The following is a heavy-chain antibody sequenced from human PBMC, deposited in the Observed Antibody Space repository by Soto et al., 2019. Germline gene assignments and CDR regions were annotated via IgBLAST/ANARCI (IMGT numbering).Heavy chain of an antibody. J-gene: IGHJ3*02. CDR1: GGSISSYY. CDR3: DDGSFDI. V-gene: IGHV4-59*01. Sequence: SETLSLTCTVSGGSISSYYWSWVRQPPGKGLEWIGYIYNSGSTNYNPSLKSRVTISVDTSKNQFSLKLSSVTAADTAVYYYDDGSFDIWGQGTMVTVSS. D-gene: IGHD3-3*01. CDR2: IYNSGST.